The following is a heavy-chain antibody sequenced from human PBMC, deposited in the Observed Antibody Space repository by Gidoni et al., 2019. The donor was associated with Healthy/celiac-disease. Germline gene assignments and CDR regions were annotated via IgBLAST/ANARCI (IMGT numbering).Heavy chain of an antibody. CDR2: ISSSGSTI. CDR3: ARGVDGEYDYVWGSFNRGNWFDP. Sequence: EVQLVESGGGLVQPGGSLRLSCAASGFTFRSYEMNWVRQAPGKGLEWVSYISSSGSTIYYADSVKGRFTISRDNAKNSLYLQMNSLRAEDTAVYYCARGVDGEYDYVWGSFNRGNWFDPWGQGTLVTVSS. CDR1: GFTFRSYE. V-gene: IGHV3-48*03. D-gene: IGHD3-16*01. J-gene: IGHJ5*02.